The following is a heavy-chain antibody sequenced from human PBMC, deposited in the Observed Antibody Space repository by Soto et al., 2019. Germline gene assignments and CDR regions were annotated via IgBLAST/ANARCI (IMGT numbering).Heavy chain of an antibody. Sequence: GSLRLSCAASGFTFSDYYMSWIRQAPGKGLEWVSYISSSSSYTNYADSVKGRFTISRDNAKNSLYLQMNSLRAEDTAVYYCASSISDYKYFDYWGQGTLVTVSS. CDR1: GFTFSDYY. D-gene: IGHD4-17*01. CDR3: ASSISDYKYFDY. CDR2: ISSSSSYT. J-gene: IGHJ4*02. V-gene: IGHV3-11*06.